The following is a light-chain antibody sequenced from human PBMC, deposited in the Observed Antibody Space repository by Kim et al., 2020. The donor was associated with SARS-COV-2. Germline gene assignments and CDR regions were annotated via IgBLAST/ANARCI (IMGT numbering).Light chain of an antibody. CDR2: GKN. CDR3: NIRDSNDNVV. J-gene: IGLJ2*01. Sequence: SSELTQDPAVSEALGQTVRITCQGDSLRSYYATWYQQKPGHAPIVVVYGKNNRTSGIPDRFSGSSSGDTATFTITWAQAGDEADYFCNIRDSNDNVVFGG. V-gene: IGLV3-19*01. CDR1: SLRSYY.